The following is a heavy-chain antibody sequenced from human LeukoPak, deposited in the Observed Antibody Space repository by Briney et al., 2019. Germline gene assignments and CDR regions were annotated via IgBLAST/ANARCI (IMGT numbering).Heavy chain of an antibody. CDR3: ARDLYSPRGHSAPNALDI. CDR2: ISAYNGNT. CDR1: GYTFTSYG. V-gene: IGHV1-18*01. D-gene: IGHD2-21*01. J-gene: IGHJ3*02. Sequence: ASVKVSCKASGYTFTSYGISWVRQAPGQGLEWMGWISAYNGNTNYAQKLQGRVTMTTDTSTSTAYMELRSLRSDDTAVYYCARDLYSPRGHSAPNALDIWGQGTMVTVSS.